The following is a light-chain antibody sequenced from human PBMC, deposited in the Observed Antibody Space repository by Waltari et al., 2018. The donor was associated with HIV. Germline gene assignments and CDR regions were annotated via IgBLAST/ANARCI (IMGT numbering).Light chain of an antibody. CDR1: QGIRND. CDR3: LQDYNYPYT. J-gene: IGKJ2*01. V-gene: IGKV1-6*01. Sequence: AIQMTQSPSSLSASVGDRVTITCRASQGIRNDLGWYQQKPGKAPKLLFYAASSLQGGVPSRFSGSGSGTDFTLTISSLQPEDFASYYCLQDYNYPYTFGQGTKLEIK. CDR2: AAS.